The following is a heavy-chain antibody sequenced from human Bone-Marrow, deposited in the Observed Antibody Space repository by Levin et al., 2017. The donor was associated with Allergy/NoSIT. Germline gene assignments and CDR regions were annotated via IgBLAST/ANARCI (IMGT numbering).Heavy chain of an antibody. V-gene: IGHV3-15*01. D-gene: IGHD3-10*01. CDR3: TTLGSSRKFDY. CDR2: IKSTSDGGTT. J-gene: IGHJ4*02. CDR1: GFTFTDAW. Sequence: GESLKISCAASGFTFTDAWMNWVRQAPGKGLEWIGRIKSTSDGGTTDYAAPVKGRFTISRDDSESTLYLLMNSLKIEDTAIYYCTTLGSSRKFDYWGQGALVTVSS.